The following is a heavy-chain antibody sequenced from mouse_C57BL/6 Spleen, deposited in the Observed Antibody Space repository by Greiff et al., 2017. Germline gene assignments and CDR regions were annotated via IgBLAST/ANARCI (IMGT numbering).Heavy chain of an antibody. D-gene: IGHD1-1*01. CDR2: ILPGSGST. CDR1: GYTFTGYW. Sequence: QVQLQQSGAELMKPGASVKLSCKATGYTFTGYWIEWVKQRPGHGLEWIGEILPGSGSTNYNEKFKGKATFTADTSYNTAYMQLSSLTTEDSDIYYSARGDYYGSRSHYWGTGTTVTVSS. CDR3: ARGDYYGSRSHY. V-gene: IGHV1-9*01. J-gene: IGHJ1*03.